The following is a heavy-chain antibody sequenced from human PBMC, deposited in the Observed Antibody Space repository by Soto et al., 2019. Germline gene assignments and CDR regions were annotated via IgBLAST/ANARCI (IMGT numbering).Heavy chain of an antibody. CDR1: GGSISSYY. Sequence: SETLSLTCTVSGGSISSYYWSWIRQPPGKGLEWIGYIYYSGSTNYNPSLKSRVTISVDTSKNQFSLKLSSVTAADTAVYYCARDDSSGYYFDYWGQGTLVTVS. CDR3: ARDDSSGYYFDY. CDR2: IYYSGST. D-gene: IGHD3-22*01. J-gene: IGHJ4*02. V-gene: IGHV4-59*01.